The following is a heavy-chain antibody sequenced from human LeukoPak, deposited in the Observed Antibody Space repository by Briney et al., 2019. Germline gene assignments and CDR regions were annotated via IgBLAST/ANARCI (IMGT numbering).Heavy chain of an antibody. Sequence: SETLSLTCAVYGGSFSGYYWSWIRQPPGKGLEWIGEINHSGSTNYNPSLKSRVTISVDTSKNQFSLKLSSVTAADTAVYYCARGAITGTTRPFDYWGQGTLVTVSS. V-gene: IGHV4-34*01. CDR1: GGSFSGYY. J-gene: IGHJ4*02. CDR2: INHSGST. D-gene: IGHD1-20*01. CDR3: ARGAITGTTRPFDY.